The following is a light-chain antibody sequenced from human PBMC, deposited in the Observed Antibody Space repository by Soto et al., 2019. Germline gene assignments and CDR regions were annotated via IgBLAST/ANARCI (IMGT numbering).Light chain of an antibody. Sequence: DIQMTQSPSTLSASVGDRVTITCRASQSISSWLAWYQQKPGKAPKLLIYKASSLESGVPSRFSGSGSGTEFTLTISSLQPDEFATYYCQQYNSYSTCGQGTKLEIK. CDR3: QQYNSYST. CDR1: QSISSW. CDR2: KAS. J-gene: IGKJ2*01. V-gene: IGKV1-5*03.